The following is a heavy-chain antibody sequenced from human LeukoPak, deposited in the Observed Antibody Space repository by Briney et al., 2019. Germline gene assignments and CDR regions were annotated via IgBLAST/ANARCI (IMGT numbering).Heavy chain of an antibody. CDR1: GFTFSSYW. CDR2: INTDGSST. CDR3: VSHVYGGSPFDI. V-gene: IGHV3-74*01. Sequence: QPGGSLRLSCAASGFTFSSYWMHWVRQVPGKGLVWVSRINTDGSSTSYADSVKGRFTISRDNAENTLHLQMNSLRAEDTAVYHCVSHVYGGSPFDIWGQGTMVTVSS. D-gene: IGHD4-23*01. J-gene: IGHJ3*02.